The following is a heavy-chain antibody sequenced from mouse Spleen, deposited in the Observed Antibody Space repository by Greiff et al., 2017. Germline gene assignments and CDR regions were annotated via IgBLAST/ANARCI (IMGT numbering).Heavy chain of an antibody. J-gene: IGHJ2*01. CDR1: GFNIKDDY. D-gene: IGHD1-2*01. CDR2: IDPENGDT. Sequence: VQLQQSGAELVRPGASVKLSCTASGFNIKDDYMHWVKQRPEQGLEWIGWIDPENGDTEYASKFQGKATITADTSSNTAYLQLSSLTSEDTAVYYCTTLSITTATYDYWGQGTTLTVSS. CDR3: TTLSITTATYDY. V-gene: IGHV14-4*01.